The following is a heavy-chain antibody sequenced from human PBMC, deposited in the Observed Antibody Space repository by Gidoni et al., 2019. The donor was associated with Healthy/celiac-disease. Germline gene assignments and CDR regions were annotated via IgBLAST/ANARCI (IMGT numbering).Heavy chain of an antibody. CDR3: ARDTAGSNYYYGMDV. J-gene: IGHJ6*02. D-gene: IGHD6-13*01. CDR1: GFTFSDYY. CDR2: MSSSSSYT. V-gene: IGHV3-11*05. Sequence: QVQLVESGGGLVKPGGSLRLSCAASGFTFSDYYMSWIRQAPGKGLGWVSYMSSSSSYTNYADSVKGRFTISRDNAKNSLYLQMNSLRAEDTAVYYCARDTAGSNYYYGMDVWGQGTTVTVSS.